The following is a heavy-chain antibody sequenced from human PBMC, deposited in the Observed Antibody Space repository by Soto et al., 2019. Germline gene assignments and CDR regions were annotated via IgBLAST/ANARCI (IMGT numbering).Heavy chain of an antibody. CDR1: GFTFSSYW. V-gene: IGHV3-7*01. Sequence: HPGGSLRLSCAASGFTFSSYWMSWVRQAPGKGLEWVANIKQDGSEKYYVDSVKGRFTISRDNAKNSLYLQMNSLRAEDTAVYYCARAKGTRNIVLMVYAPFYYYYGMDVWGQGTTVTVSS. D-gene: IGHD2-8*01. CDR2: IKQDGSEK. J-gene: IGHJ6*02. CDR3: ARAKGTRNIVLMVYAPFYYYYGMDV.